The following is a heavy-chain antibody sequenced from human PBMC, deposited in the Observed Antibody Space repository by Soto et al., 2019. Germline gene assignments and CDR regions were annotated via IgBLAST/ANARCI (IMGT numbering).Heavy chain of an antibody. D-gene: IGHD6-19*01. J-gene: IGHJ4*02. CDR1: GGSMSRNY. CDR3: ARDQRLDSYSSPLYLYFDS. CDR2: IYTSGTT. V-gene: IGHV4-4*07. Sequence: SETLSLTCTVSGGSMSRNYWSWIRQSAGKGLEWIGRIYTSGTTNYNPSIKSRVTMSVDTSKNRFSLKLTSVTAADTAVYYCARDQRLDSYSSPLYLYFDSWGQGSLVTVSS.